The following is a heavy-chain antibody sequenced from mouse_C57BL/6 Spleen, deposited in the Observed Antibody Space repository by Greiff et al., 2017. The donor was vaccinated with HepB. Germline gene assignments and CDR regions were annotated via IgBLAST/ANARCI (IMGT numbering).Heavy chain of an antibody. CDR1: GFNIKDDY. CDR2: IVPENGDT. D-gene: IGHD2-3*01. CDR3: TPADGYYVL. Sequence: VQLQQSGAELVRPGASVKLSCTASGFNIKDDYMHWVKQRPEQGLEWIGWIVPENGDTEYASKFQGKATIPADTSSNPAYLQLSSLTSEDTAVYYCTPADGYYVLWGQGTTLTVSS. J-gene: IGHJ2*01. V-gene: IGHV14-4*01.